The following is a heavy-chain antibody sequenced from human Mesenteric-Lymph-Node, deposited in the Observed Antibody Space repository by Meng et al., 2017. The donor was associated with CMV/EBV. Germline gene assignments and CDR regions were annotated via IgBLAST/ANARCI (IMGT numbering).Heavy chain of an antibody. CDR3: ARGEAARLEVADY. V-gene: IGHV3-20*04. CDR1: GFTFDDYA. J-gene: IGHJ4*02. Sequence: GGSLRLSCAASGFTFDDYAMTWVRQTPGKGLEWVSGINWNGDYTGYADSVKGRFTISSDNAKNSVYLQMNSLRAEDTAVYYCARGEAARLEVADYWGQGTLVTVSS. CDR2: INWNGDYT. D-gene: IGHD6-6*01.